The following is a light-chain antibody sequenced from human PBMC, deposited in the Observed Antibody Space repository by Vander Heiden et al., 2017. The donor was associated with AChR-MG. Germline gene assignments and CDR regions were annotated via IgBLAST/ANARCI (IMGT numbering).Light chain of an antibody. Sequence: SCELTQPPPVSVALGQTATLTCGGDRISCHNVPCHLQTPGPAPVLVIYRDYKRPSGIPERFAGSNAADTATLIISGDQVGDEADYYCQVWDFATGAVFGGGTTLTVL. CDR2: RDY. CDR1: RISCHN. J-gene: IGLJ2*01. V-gene: IGLV3-9*01. CDR3: QVWDFATGAV.